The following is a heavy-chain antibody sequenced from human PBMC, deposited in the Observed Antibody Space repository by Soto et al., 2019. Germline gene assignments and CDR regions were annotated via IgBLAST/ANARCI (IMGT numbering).Heavy chain of an antibody. Sequence: SETLSLTCTVSGGSISSYYWSWIRQPSGKGLEWIGYIYYSGSTNYNPSLKSRVTISVDTSKNQFSLKLNSVTAADTAVYYCARGAGGFGELPVDYWGQGTLVTVSS. D-gene: IGHD3-10*01. CDR3: ARGAGGFGELPVDY. J-gene: IGHJ4*02. CDR1: GGSISSYY. CDR2: IYYSGST. V-gene: IGHV4-59*01.